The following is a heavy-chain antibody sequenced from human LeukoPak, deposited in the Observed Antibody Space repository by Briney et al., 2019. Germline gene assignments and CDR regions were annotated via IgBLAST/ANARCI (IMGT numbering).Heavy chain of an antibody. CDR1: GFTFSSYS. D-gene: IGHD3/OR15-3a*01. J-gene: IGHJ5*02. CDR3: ARDTSAGLNWCDP. CDR2: ISSSSSYI. V-gene: IGHV3-21*01. Sequence: GGSLRLSCAASGFTFSSYSMNWVRQAPGKGLEWVSSISSSSSYIYYADSVKGRFTISRDNAKNSLYLQMNSLRAEDTAVYYCARDTSAGLNWCDPWGQGTLVTVSS.